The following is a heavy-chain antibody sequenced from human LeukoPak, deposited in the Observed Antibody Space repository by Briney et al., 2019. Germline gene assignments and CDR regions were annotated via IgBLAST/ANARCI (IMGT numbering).Heavy chain of an antibody. CDR3: ARQSRGIAAAGKAYFDY. J-gene: IGHJ4*02. V-gene: IGHV4-4*07. D-gene: IGHD6-13*01. CDR1: GGSISSYY. CDR2: IYTSGST. Sequence: SETLSLTCTVSGGSISSYYWSWIRQPAGKGLEWIGRIYTSGSTNYNPSLKGRVTMSVDTSKNQFSLKLSSVTAADTAVYYCARQSRGIAAAGKAYFDYWGQGTLVTVSS.